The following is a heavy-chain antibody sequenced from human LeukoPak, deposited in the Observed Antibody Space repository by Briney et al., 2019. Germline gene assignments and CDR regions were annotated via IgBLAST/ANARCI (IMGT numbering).Heavy chain of an antibody. Sequence: GGSLRLSCAASGFTFSSYWMHSVRQAPGKGLVWVSRIKSDGSSTSYADSVQGRFTISRDNAKNTLYLQMNSLRAEDTAVYYCASQTVVGATDYWGQGTLVTVSS. CDR2: IKSDGSST. CDR1: GFTFSSYW. CDR3: ASQTVVGATDY. V-gene: IGHV3-74*01. J-gene: IGHJ4*02. D-gene: IGHD1-26*01.